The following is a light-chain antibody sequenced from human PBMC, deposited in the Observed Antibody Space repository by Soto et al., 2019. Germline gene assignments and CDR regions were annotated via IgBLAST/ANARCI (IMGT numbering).Light chain of an antibody. CDR1: SSDVGSYNL. V-gene: IGLV2-23*01. CDR3: CSYAGTSTV. CDR2: DDN. J-gene: IGLJ3*02. Sequence: QSALTQPASVPGSPGQSITISCTGNSSDVGSYNLVSWYQQHPGKAPKLIIYDDNKRPSGVSNLFSGSKSGNTASLTISGLQAEDEADYYCCSYAGTSTVFGGGTKVTVL.